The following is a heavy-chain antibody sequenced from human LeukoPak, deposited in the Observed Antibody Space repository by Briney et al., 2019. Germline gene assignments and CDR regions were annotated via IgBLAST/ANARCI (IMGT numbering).Heavy chain of an antibody. D-gene: IGHD5-18*01. V-gene: IGHV3-30*18. CDR3: AKDAFRGYSYGYRVSMVWFDQ. CDR1: GFTFSSYG. J-gene: IGHJ5*02. CDR2: ISNDQSNK. Sequence: HPGGSLRLSCAASGFTFSSYGMHWVRQAPGKGLEWVAVISNDQSNKYYVDSVKGRFTISRDNSKNTLSLQMSSLRAEDTAVYFCAKDAFRGYSYGYRVSMVWFDQWGQGILVTVSS.